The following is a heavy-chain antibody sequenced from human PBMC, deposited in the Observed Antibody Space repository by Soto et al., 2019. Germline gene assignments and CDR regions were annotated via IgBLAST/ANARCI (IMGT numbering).Heavy chain of an antibody. CDR2: INPAFGTT. CDR1: GSSFSRRS. CDR3: STWAGLVTYRGVIGPLDY. Sequence: QVHLVQSGAEVKKPGSSVKVSCQASGSSFSRRSITWVRQAPGQGHEWMGGINPAFGTTNFAQKFQGRVTITADESTRTAYLELSSLRSEDTAVYYCSTWAGLVTYRGVIGPLDYWGQGTLVTVSS. D-gene: IGHD2-21*02. J-gene: IGHJ4*02. V-gene: IGHV1-69*01.